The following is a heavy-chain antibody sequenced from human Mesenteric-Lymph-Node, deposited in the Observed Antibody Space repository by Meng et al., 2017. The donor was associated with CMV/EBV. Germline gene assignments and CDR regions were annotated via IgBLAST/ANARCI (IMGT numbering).Heavy chain of an antibody. CDR2: VYYSGST. CDR1: GGSVSSESYY. V-gene: IGHV4-61*01. CDR3: ARAVAGTFGY. Sequence: SETLSLTCTVSGGSVSSESYYWNWIRQPPGKGLEWIEYVYYSGSTKYNPSLKSRVTISADTSKNQFSLKLTSVTAADTAVYYCARAVAGTFGYWGQGTLVTVSS. D-gene: IGHD6-19*01. J-gene: IGHJ4*02.